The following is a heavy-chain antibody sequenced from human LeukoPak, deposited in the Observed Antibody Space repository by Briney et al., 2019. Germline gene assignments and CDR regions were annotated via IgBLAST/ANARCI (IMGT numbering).Heavy chain of an antibody. CDR3: ATERAGERPRPLLSYYYMDV. CDR2: IKQDGSEK. J-gene: IGHJ6*03. D-gene: IGHD3-16*01. CDR1: GFTFSSYR. V-gene: IGHV3-7*01. Sequence: PGGSLRLSCAASGFTFSSYRMSWVRQAPGEGLEWVANIKQDGSEKHYVDSVKGRFTISRDNAKNSLYLQMNSLRAEDTAVYYCATERAGERPRPLLSYYYMDVWGKGTTVTISS.